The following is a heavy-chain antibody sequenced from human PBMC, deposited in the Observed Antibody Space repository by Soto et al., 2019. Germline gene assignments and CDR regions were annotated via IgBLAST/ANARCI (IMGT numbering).Heavy chain of an antibody. CDR3: ARLRSPLVRGIIDY. CDR1: GGSISSSSYY. CDR2: IYYSGST. D-gene: IGHD3-10*01. J-gene: IGHJ4*02. Sequence: QLQLQESGPGLVKPSETLSLTCTVSGGSISSSSYYWGWIRQPPGTGLEWIGGIYYSGSTYYNPSLKSRVTISADTSKNQFSLKQSSVTAADTAVYYCARLRSPLVRGIIDYWGQGTLVTVSS. V-gene: IGHV4-39*01.